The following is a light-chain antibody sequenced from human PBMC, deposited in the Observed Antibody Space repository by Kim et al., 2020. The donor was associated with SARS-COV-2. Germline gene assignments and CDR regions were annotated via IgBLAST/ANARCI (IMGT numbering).Light chain of an antibody. J-gene: IGLJ1*01. Sequence: QSVLTQPPSASGTPGQRVTISCSGSSSNIGINVVNWYQQLPGTAPKLLIHDSNQRPSGVPDRFSGSKSGTSASLAISGLQSEDEADYFCATWDDSLTGFVLGTGTKVTVL. CDR3: ATWDDSLTGFV. CDR1: SSNIGINV. CDR2: DSN. V-gene: IGLV1-44*01.